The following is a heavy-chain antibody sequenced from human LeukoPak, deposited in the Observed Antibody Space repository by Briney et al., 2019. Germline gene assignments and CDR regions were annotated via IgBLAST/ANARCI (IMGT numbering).Heavy chain of an antibody. CDR2: ISSSGGST. Sequence: PGGSLRLSCAASGFTFSSFAMSWVRQAPGKGLEWVSVISSSGGSTYYADSVKGRFTNSRDNSKNTLYLHMTTLRAEDTAVYYCAKDLSAVGPFDSWGQGTLVTVSS. V-gene: IGHV3-23*01. D-gene: IGHD6-19*01. CDR1: GFTFSSFA. J-gene: IGHJ4*02. CDR3: AKDLSAVGPFDS.